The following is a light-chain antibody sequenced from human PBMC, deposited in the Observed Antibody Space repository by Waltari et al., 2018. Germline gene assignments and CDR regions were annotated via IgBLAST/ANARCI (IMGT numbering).Light chain of an antibody. CDR3: YSAADNNQWV. V-gene: IGLV3-27*01. Sequence: SYELTQPPSVSVSPGQTARITCSGDALAKKYGRWFQQKPGQAPVLVIYKDNELPSGIPERFSGSSSGSTVTLTISGAQVEDGADYYCYSAADNNQWVFGGGTKLTVL. CDR2: KDN. J-gene: IGLJ3*02. CDR1: ALAKKY.